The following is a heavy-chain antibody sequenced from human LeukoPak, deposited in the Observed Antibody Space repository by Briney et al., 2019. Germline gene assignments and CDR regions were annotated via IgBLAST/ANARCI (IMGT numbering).Heavy chain of an antibody. CDR3: GRVQWRGLHFDH. CDR2: TKQDGIEK. Sequence: GGSLRLSCAAPVFTFSIYWMSGGRQAPGKGREWGANTKQDGIEKYYVHSVKGRLTISRDNTKNSVYLEMNSLRAEDTAVYYCGRVQWRGLHFDHWEQGTLVNVSS. D-gene: IGHD6-19*01. V-gene: IGHV3-7*01. CDR1: VFTFSIYW. J-gene: IGHJ4*02.